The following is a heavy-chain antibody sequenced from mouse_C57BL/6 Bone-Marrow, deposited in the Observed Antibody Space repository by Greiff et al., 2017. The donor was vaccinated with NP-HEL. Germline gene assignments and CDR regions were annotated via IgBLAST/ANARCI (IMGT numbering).Heavy chain of an antibody. Sequence: VQLQQPGAELVMPGASVKLSCKASGYTFTSYWMHWVKQRPGQGLEWIGEIDPSDSYTNYNQKFKGKSTLTVDKSSSTAYMQLSSLTSEDSAVYYCASFSSYDYYAMDYWGQGTSVTVSS. D-gene: IGHD1-1*01. CDR1: GYTFTSYW. J-gene: IGHJ4*01. CDR3: ASFSSYDYYAMDY. V-gene: IGHV1-69*01. CDR2: IDPSDSYT.